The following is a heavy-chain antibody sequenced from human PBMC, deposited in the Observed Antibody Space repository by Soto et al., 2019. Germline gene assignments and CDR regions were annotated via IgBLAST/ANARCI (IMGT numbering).Heavy chain of an antibody. Sequence: GGSLRLSCASSVFTFIRFELHWVRQAPGKGLEWISYISSSGSTAYYASSVEGRFTISRDNANNSVYLQMDSLRAEDTALYYCTRAAWFPYLSFYWGQGALVTVSS. J-gene: IGHJ4*02. V-gene: IGHV3-48*03. CDR2: ISSSGSTA. D-gene: IGHD3-10*01. CDR3: TRAAWFPYLSFY. CDR1: VFTFIRFE.